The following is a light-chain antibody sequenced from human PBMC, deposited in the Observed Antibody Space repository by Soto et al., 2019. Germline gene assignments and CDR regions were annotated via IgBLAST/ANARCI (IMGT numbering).Light chain of an antibody. CDR1: QDISNY. CDR3: QQYDNLPT. V-gene: IGKV1-33*01. Sequence: DIQMTQSPSSLSASVGDRVTITWQASQDISNYLNWYQQKPGKAPKLLIYDASNLETGVPSRFSGSGSGTDFTFTISSLQPEDIATYYCQQYDNLPTFGQGTKVEIK. CDR2: DAS. J-gene: IGKJ1*01.